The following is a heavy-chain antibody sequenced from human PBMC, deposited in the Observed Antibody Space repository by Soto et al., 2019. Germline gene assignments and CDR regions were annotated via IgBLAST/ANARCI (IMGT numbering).Heavy chain of an antibody. CDR2: ISGSGGST. CDR1: GFTFSSYA. J-gene: IGHJ5*02. CDR3: AKRERYCSGGSCQSWFAP. V-gene: IGHV3-23*01. Sequence: GGSLRLSCAASGFTFSSYAKSWVRQAPRKGLEWVSAISGSGGSTYYADSVKGRFTISRDNSKNTLYLQMNSLRAEDTAVYYCAKRERYCSGGSCQSWFAPWGQGTLVTVSS. D-gene: IGHD2-15*01.